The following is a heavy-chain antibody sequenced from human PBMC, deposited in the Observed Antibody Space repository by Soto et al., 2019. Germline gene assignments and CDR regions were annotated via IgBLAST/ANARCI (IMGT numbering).Heavy chain of an antibody. J-gene: IGHJ6*02. CDR2: ISGSGGST. V-gene: IGHV3-23*01. CDR1: GFTFNSFA. Sequence: GGSLRLSCAASGFTFNSFAMSWVRQAPGKGLEWVSGISGSGGSTYYADSVKGRFTISRDNSKNTLYLQMNSLRAEDTAVYYRAKDKGLAYYCGMDVWGQGTTVTVSS. CDR3: AKDKGLAYYCGMDV.